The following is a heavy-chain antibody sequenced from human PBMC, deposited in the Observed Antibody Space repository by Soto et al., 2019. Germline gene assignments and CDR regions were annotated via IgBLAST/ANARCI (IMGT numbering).Heavy chain of an antibody. Sequence: GGSLRLSCAASGFTLSTFWMHWVRQVPGKGLVWVSRINTDGSSTTYADSVKGRFTISRDNAKNTMYLQMNSLRAEDTAVYYCARDQDTYGQAVFNYWGQGTLVTVSS. V-gene: IGHV3-74*01. D-gene: IGHD2-15*01. J-gene: IGHJ4*02. CDR2: INTDGSST. CDR1: GFTLSTFW. CDR3: ARDQDTYGQAVFNY.